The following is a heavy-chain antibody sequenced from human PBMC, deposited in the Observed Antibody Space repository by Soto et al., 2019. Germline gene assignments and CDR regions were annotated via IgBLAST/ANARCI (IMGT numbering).Heavy chain of an antibody. D-gene: IGHD6-13*01. V-gene: IGHV3-7*05. CDR2: IRRDGSEK. Sequence: DVQLVESGGGLVQPGGSLRLSCAASGFTFSSYWMSWVRQAPGKGLGWVANIRRDGSEKNYVDSVKGRFTISRDNAKNSLFLQMNSLRAEDTAVYFCARDMVAAAGTHYDYWGQGTLVTVSS. J-gene: IGHJ4*02. CDR3: ARDMVAAAGTHYDY. CDR1: GFTFSSYW.